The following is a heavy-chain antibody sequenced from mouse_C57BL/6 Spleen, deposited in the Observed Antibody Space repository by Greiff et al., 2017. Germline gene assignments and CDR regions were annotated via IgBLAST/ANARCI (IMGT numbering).Heavy chain of an antibody. CDR1: GFSLTSYG. J-gene: IGHJ4*01. CDR3: ARQHYYGSFYAMDY. Sequence: VQGVESGPGLVAPSQSLSITCTVSGFSLTSYGVHWVRQPPGKGLEWLVVIWSDGSTTYNSALKSRLSISKDNSKSQVFLKMNSLQTDDTAMYYCARQHYYGSFYAMDYWGQGTSVTVSS. V-gene: IGHV2-6-1*01. D-gene: IGHD1-1*01. CDR2: IWSDGST.